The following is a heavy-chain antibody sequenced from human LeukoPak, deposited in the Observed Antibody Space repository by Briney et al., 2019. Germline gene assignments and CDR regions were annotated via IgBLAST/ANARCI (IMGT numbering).Heavy chain of an antibody. CDR3: ARSPSGWYYFDY. J-gene: IGHJ4*02. CDR1: GYTFTGYY. CDR2: INPNSGGT. V-gene: IGHV1-2*02. D-gene: IGHD6-19*01. Sequence: ASVKVSCKASGYTFTGYYMHWVRQAPGQGLEWMGWINPNSGGTNYAQKFQGRVTMTRDTSISTAYMELSRLRSDDTAVYYCARSPSGWYYFDYWGQGTLVIVSS.